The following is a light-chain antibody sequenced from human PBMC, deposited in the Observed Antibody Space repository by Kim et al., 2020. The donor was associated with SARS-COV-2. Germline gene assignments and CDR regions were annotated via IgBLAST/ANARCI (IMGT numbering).Light chain of an antibody. CDR2: GVS. Sequence: EIVLTQSPGTLSLSPVERATLSCRASQSVSNNFLAWYQHKPGQAPRLLIYGVSIRATDTPDRFSGSGSGTDFTLTISRLQPEDFGVYYCQQFATSLSFGGGTKVDIK. CDR1: QSVSNNF. CDR3: QQFATSLS. V-gene: IGKV3-20*01. J-gene: IGKJ4*01.